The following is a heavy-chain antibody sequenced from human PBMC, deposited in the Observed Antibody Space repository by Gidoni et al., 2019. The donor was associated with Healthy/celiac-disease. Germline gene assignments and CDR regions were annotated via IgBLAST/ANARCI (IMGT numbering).Heavy chain of an antibody. Sequence: QVQLVESGGGVVQPGRSLRLSCSASGFTFSSYAMHWVRQATGKGLGWVAVISYDGSNKYYADSVKGRFTISRDNSKNTLYLQMNSLRAEDTAVYYCARDGEPKVGDFWISYGMDVWGQGTTVTVSS. V-gene: IGHV3-30-3*01. CDR1: GFTFSSYA. J-gene: IGHJ6*02. CDR2: ISYDGSNK. CDR3: ARDGEPKVGDFWISYGMDV. D-gene: IGHD3-3*01.